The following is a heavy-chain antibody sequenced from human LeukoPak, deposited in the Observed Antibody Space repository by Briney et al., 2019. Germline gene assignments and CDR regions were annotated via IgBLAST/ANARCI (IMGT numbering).Heavy chain of an antibody. CDR1: GGSISSSSYY. D-gene: IGHD5-24*01. CDR3: ARTRGTTRWLQVGRAYYFDY. CDR2: IYYSGST. V-gene: IGHV4-39*01. J-gene: IGHJ4*02. Sequence: SETLSLTCTVSGGSISSSSYYWGWIRQPPGKGLEWIGSIYYSGSTYYNPSLKSRVTISVDTSKNQFSLKLSSVTAADTAVYYCARTRGTTRWLQVGRAYYFDYWGQGTLVTVSS.